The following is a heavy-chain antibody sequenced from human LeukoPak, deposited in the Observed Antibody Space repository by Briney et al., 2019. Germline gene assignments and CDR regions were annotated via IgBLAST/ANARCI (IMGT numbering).Heavy chain of an antibody. CDR3: ARSTGLRYYMDV. V-gene: IGHV4-4*07. CDR2: IYTTGST. CDR1: GGSISSYF. J-gene: IGHJ6*03. D-gene: IGHD2-2*01. Sequence: SETLSLTCTVSGGSISSYFWSWIRQPAGKGLEWIGRIYTTGSTNYNPPLKSRVTMSVDTSKNQFSLKLSSVTAADTAVYYCARSTGLRYYMDVWGKGTTVTVSS.